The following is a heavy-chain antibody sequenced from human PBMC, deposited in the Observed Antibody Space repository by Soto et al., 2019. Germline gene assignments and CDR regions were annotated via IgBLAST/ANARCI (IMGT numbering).Heavy chain of an antibody. J-gene: IGHJ4*02. D-gene: IGHD2-2*01. CDR3: AKGRQVKTSPIDY. CDR1: GFTFSSYG. V-gene: IGHV3-30*18. CDR2: ISYDGSNK. Sequence: HPGGSLRLSCAASGFTFSSYGMHWVRQAPGKGLEWVAVISYDGSNKYYADSVKGRFTISRDNSKNTLYLQMNSLRAEDTAVYYCAKGRQVKTSPIDYWGQGTLVTVSS.